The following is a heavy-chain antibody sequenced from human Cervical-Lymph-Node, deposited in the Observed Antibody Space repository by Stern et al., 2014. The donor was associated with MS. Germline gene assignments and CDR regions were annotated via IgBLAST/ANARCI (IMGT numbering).Heavy chain of an antibody. Sequence: EVQLVESGGGLIQPGGSLQLSCAASGFTFSDSAMHWVRQTSGKGLEWVGRIRSKDNNYATAYAASVKGRFTVSRADSNNTAYLQMNSLKTEDTAVYYCTRTSNLAAFDYGGQGTLVTVSS. CDR2: IRSKDNNYAT. CDR3: TRTSNLAAFDY. V-gene: IGHV3-73*01. CDR1: GFTFSDSA. D-gene: IGHD6-13*01. J-gene: IGHJ4*02.